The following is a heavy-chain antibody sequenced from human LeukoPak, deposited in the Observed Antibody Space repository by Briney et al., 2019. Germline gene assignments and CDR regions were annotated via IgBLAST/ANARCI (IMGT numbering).Heavy chain of an antibody. CDR2: ISSSGSTI. V-gene: IGHV3-48*03. J-gene: IGHJ4*02. D-gene: IGHD3-9*01. Sequence: GGSLRLSCAASGFTFSSYEMNWDRQAPGKGLEWVSYISSSGSTIYYADSVKGRFTISRDNAKNSLYLQMNSLRAEDTAVYYCAREGDDILTGYYASDWGQGTLVTVSS. CDR1: GFTFSSYE. CDR3: AREGDDILTGYYASD.